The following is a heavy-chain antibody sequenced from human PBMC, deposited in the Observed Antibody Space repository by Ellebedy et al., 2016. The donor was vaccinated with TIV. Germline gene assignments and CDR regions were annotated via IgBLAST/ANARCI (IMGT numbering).Heavy chain of an antibody. V-gene: IGHV1-46*01. CDR1: GYTFTSYY. Sequence: ASVKVSXXASGYTFTSYYLHWVRQAPGQRLEWMGIINPSDGDTRYAQKFQGRVTMTRDTSTSRVYMELSSLRSDDAAVYYCARTPRIAACYPYEYWGQGTLVTVSS. J-gene: IGHJ4*02. D-gene: IGHD6-6*01. CDR2: INPSDGDT. CDR3: ARTPRIAACYPYEY.